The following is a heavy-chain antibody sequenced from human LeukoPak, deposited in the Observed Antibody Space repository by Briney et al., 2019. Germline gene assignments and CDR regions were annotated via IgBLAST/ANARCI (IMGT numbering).Heavy chain of an antibody. D-gene: IGHD3-10*01. CDR1: GYSISSYW. CDR3: AIDYYGSGSYLDY. CDR2: IHPGDSDT. V-gene: IGHV5-51*01. Sequence: GESLKISCTGSGYSISSYWIGWVRQMPGEGLEWMGIIHPGDSDTRYSPSFQGQVTISADKSISTAFLQWSRLKASDTAMYYCAIDYYGSGSYLDYWGQGTLVTVSS. J-gene: IGHJ4*02.